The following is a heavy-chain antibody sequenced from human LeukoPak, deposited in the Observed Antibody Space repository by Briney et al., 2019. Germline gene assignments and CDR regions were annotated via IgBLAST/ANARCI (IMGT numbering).Heavy chain of an antibody. Sequence: GGSLRLSCAASGFTFSSYAMSSVRQAPGKGLEWVSAISGGGGSTYYADSVKGRFTISRDNAKNSVFLQMISLRAEDTAVYYCARADYGDYGVDFWGQGTLVTVSS. J-gene: IGHJ4*02. D-gene: IGHD4-17*01. CDR3: ARADYGDYGVDF. V-gene: IGHV3-23*01. CDR2: ISGGGGST. CDR1: GFTFSSYA.